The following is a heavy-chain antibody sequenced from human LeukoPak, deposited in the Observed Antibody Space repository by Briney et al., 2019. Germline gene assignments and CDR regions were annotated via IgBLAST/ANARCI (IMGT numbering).Heavy chain of an antibody. CDR2: ISSDGSRI. V-gene: IGHV3-74*01. CDR1: GFTFSSYG. CDR3: ARDNGRNGFDI. Sequence: PGGSLRLSCAASGFTFSSYGMHWVRQAPGKGLVWVSRISSDGSRISYADSVKGRFTISRDDAKKTLDLQMNSLRAEDTAVYFCARDNGRNGFDIWGQGTMVTVSS. J-gene: IGHJ3*02.